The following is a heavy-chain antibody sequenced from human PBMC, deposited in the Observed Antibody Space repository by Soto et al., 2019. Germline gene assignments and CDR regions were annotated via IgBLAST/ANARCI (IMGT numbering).Heavy chain of an antibody. CDR3: ARTPYDILTDYYFDY. D-gene: IGHD3-9*01. CDR1: GGSISSGGYY. Sequence: QVQLHESGPGLVKPSQTLSLTCTVSGGSISSGGYYWSWIRQHPGKGLEWIGYIYYSGSTYYNPSLKSRVTISVDTSKNQFSLKLSSVTAADTAVYYCARTPYDILTDYYFDYWGQGTLVTVSS. J-gene: IGHJ4*02. CDR2: IYYSGST. V-gene: IGHV4-31*03.